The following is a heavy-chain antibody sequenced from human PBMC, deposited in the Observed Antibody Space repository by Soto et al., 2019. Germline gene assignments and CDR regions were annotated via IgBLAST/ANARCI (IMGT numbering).Heavy chain of an antibody. V-gene: IGHV3-23*01. CDR2: ISGSGGST. J-gene: IGHJ4*02. CDR1: GFTFSSYA. Sequence: GGSLRLSCAASGFTFSSYAMSWVRQAPGKGLEWVSAISGSGGSTYYADSVKGCITISRDNSKNTLYLQMNGQIAEYTVVYYAAKDQVVSDAKPSYFDYWGQGTLVTVSS. D-gene: IGHD2-2*01. CDR3: AKDQVVSDAKPSYFDY.